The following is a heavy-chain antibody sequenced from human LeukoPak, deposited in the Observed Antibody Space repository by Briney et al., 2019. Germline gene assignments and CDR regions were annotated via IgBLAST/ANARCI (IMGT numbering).Heavy chain of an antibody. CDR3: ARSNQLLGNFDY. CDR1: GDSISSSSYY. V-gene: IGHV4-39*01. D-gene: IGHD2-2*01. J-gene: IGHJ4*02. CDR2: IYYSGST. Sequence: PSETLSLTCTVSGDSISSSSYYWGWIRQPPGKGLEWIGSIYYSGSTYYNPSLKSRVTISVDTSKNQFSLKLSSLTAADTAVYYCARSNQLLGNFDYWSQGTLVTVSS.